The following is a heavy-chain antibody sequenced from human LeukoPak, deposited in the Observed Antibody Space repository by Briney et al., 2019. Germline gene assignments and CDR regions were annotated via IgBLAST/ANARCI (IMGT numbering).Heavy chain of an antibody. J-gene: IGHJ4*02. CDR1: GYTFSDYF. V-gene: IGHV1-2*06. Sequence: TSVKVSCKASGYTFSDYFVHWVRQAPGQGLEWMGRINPKSGVTKYTQKFQGRVTIVRDTATSTVYMDLSSLTSDDTAVYFCARGWGSLYYFDFWGQGTLVTVSS. D-gene: IGHD3-16*01. CDR2: INPKSGVT. CDR3: ARGWGSLYYFDF.